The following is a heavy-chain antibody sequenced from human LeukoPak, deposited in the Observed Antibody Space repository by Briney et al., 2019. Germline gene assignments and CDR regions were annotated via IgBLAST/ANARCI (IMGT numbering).Heavy chain of an antibody. D-gene: IGHD3-10*01. CDR1: GFTFSSYG. CDR2: ISYDGSNK. V-gene: IGHV3-30*18. CDR3: AKDGGGRITMVRGVIPPSGYFDY. Sequence: GGSLRLSCAASGFTFSSYGMHWVRQAPGKGLEWVAVISYDGSNKYYADSVKGRFTISRDNSKNTLYLQMNSLRAEDTAVYYCAKDGGGRITMVRGVIPPSGYFDYWGQGTLVTVSS. J-gene: IGHJ4*02.